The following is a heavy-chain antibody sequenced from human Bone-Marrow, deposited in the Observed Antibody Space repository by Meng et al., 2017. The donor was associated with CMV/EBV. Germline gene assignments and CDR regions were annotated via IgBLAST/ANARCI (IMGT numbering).Heavy chain of an antibody. J-gene: IGHJ6*02. V-gene: IGHV1-8*03. CDR1: GGTFSSYT. D-gene: IGHD3-3*01. CDR2: MNPNSGNT. CDR3: ARGRRHHLTICGVVIIGYGMDV. Sequence: ASVKVSCTASGGTFSSYTISWVRQATGQGLEWMGWMNPNSGNTGYAQKFQGRVTITRNTSISTAYMELSSLRSEDTAVYYWARGRRHHLTICGVVIIGYGMDVWGQGTTVTVSS.